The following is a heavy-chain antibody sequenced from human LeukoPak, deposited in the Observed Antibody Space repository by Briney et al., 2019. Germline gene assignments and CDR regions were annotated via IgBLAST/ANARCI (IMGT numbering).Heavy chain of an antibody. CDR2: ISSSSSYI. CDR3: ARRGGSGSYYSPHFDY. V-gene: IGHV3-21*01. Sequence: SGGSLRLSCAASGFTFSSYSMNWVRQAPGKGLEWVSSISSSSSYIYYADSVKGRFTISRDNAKNSLYLQMNSLRAEDTAVYYCARRGGSGSYYSPHFDYWGQGTLVTVSS. J-gene: IGHJ4*02. D-gene: IGHD3-10*01. CDR1: GFTFSSYS.